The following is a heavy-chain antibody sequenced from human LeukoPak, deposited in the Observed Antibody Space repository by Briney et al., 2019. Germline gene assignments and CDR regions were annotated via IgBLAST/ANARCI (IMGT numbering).Heavy chain of an antibody. V-gene: IGHV3-7*01. D-gene: IGHD5-18*01. CDR3: ARSLWPEDY. J-gene: IGHJ4*02. CDR2: IKQDGSEK. Sequence: GGSLRLSCAASGFTFSSYWMSWVRQAPGKGLEWVANIKQDGSEKNYVDSVKGRFTNSRDNAKTSLYLQMNSLRVEDTAVYYCARSLWPEDYWGQGTLVTVSS. CDR1: GFTFSSYW.